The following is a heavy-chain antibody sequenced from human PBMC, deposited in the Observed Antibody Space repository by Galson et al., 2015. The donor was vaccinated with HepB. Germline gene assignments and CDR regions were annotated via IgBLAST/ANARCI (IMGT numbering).Heavy chain of an antibody. V-gene: IGHV3-30*04. CDR2: IWYDASNK. J-gene: IGHJ4*02. CDR1: GLTSSGYA. CDR3: VRGSDQPHL. Sequence: LRLSCAASGLTSSGYAMHRVPQAPGKGLEWVAVIWYDASNKNYADTVKSRFIISRDNSKNMMYLQMNSLRGEDTALYFCVRGSDQPHLWGQGALVTVSS. D-gene: IGHD2-2*01.